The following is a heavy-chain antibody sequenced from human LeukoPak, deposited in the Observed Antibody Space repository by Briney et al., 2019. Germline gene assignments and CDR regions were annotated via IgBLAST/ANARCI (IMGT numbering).Heavy chain of an antibody. D-gene: IGHD6-19*01. CDR1: GFTFSSYA. V-gene: IGHV3-30-3*01. CDR3: ASPYSSGWIHFHFAY. CDR2: ISYDGSNT. Sequence: PGGSLRLSCAASGFTFSSYAMHWVRQAPGKGLEWVAAISYDGSNTYYADSVKGQFTISRDNFKSTLYLQMNSLRPEDTAVYYCASPYSSGWIHFHFAYWGQGTLVTVSS. J-gene: IGHJ4*02.